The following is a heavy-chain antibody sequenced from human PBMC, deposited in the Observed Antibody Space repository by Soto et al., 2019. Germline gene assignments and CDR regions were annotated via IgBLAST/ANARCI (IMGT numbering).Heavy chain of an antibody. V-gene: IGHV3-23*01. CDR2: ISGSGGST. CDR3: AKDLGYSSSWYRDDALDI. J-gene: IGHJ3*02. CDR1: GFTFSSYA. D-gene: IGHD6-13*01. Sequence: GGSLRLSCAASGFTFSSYAMSWVRQAPGKGLEWVSAISGSGGSTYYADSVKGRFTISRDNSKNTLYLQMNSLRAEDTAVYYCAKDLGYSSSWYRDDALDIWGQGTMVTVSS.